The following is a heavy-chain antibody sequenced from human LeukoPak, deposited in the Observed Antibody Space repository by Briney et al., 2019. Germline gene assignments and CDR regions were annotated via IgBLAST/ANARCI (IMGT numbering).Heavy chain of an antibody. J-gene: IGHJ6*02. CDR3: ARAPLVSRGMDV. CDR1: GGSISSGGYY. Sequence: PSETLSLTCTVSGGSISSGGYYWSWIRQHPGKGLEWIGYIYYSGSTYYNPSLKSRVTISVDTSKNQFSLKMRSVTAADTAVYYCARAPLVSRGMDVWGQGTTVTVSS. V-gene: IGHV4-31*03. D-gene: IGHD6-6*01. CDR2: IYYSGST.